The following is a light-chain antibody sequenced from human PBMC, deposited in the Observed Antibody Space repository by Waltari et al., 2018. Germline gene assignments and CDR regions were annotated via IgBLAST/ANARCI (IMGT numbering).Light chain of an antibody. CDR3: LQYDNLPYA. CDR1: QDIQTF. Sequence: DTQMTQSPSSLSASVGDRVTITCQASQDIQTFLNWFKQKPGKAPQLLIYDAGKWETGVPSRFSGSGSGTALTLTISSLQPHDSAVYFCLQYDNLPYAFGQGTRLEI. V-gene: IGKV1-33*01. CDR2: DAG. J-gene: IGKJ2*01.